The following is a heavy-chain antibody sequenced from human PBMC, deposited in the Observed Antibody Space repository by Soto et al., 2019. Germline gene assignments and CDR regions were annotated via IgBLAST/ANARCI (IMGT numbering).Heavy chain of an antibody. D-gene: IGHD6-13*01. CDR1: GFTFSSYA. J-gene: IGHJ4*02. V-gene: IGHV3-23*01. CDR2: ISGSGDST. Sequence: PGGSLRLSCAASGFTFSSYAMNWVRQAPGKGLEWVSVISGSGDSTYYTDSVKGRFTISRDNSKNTLYLQMNSLRADDTAVYYCARRGPGTYFDYWGQGTLVTVSS. CDR3: ARRGPGTYFDY.